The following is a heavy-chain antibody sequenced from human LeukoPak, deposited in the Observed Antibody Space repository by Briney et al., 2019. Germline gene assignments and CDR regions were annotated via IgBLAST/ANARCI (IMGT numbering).Heavy chain of an antibody. J-gene: IGHJ4*02. CDR3: ARVAATMEFFDY. CDR2: IKQDGSEK. D-gene: IGHD5-24*01. Sequence: GGSLRLSRAASGFTFSSYWMSWVRQAPGKGLEWVANIKQDGSEKYYVDSVKGRFTISRDNAKNSLFLQLTSLRTEDTAVYYCARVAATMEFFDYWGQGTLVTVSS. CDR1: GFTFSSYW. V-gene: IGHV3-7*01.